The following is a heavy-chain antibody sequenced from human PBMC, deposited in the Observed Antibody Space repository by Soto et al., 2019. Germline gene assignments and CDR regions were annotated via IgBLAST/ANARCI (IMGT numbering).Heavy chain of an antibody. V-gene: IGHV1-18*01. CDR2: ISTDNGNT. CDR3: ARDRPTSSIRARDYYYAMDV. J-gene: IGHJ6*02. D-gene: IGHD6-6*01. CDR1: GYGFTDSG. Sequence: ASVKVSCKASGYGFTDSGVSWVRQAPGQGLEWMGWISTDNGNTNYAQHLQGRVSMTTDTSTSTAYMDLRSLRSDDTAVYYCARDRPTSSIRARDYYYAMDVWGQGTTVTVSS.